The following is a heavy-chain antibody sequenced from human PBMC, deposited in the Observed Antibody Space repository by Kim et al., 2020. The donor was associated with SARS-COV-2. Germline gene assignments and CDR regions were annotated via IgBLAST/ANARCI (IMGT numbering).Heavy chain of an antibody. D-gene: IGHD2-2*01. V-gene: IGHV7-4-1*02. J-gene: IGHJ4*02. Sequence: YAQGFTGRFVFSLDTSVSTAYLQISSLKAADTAVYYCARLVPAAPGPFDYWGQGTLVTVSS. CDR3: ARLVPAAPGPFDY.